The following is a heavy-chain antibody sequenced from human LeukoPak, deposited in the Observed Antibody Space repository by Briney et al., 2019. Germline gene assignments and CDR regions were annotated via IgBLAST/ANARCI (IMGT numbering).Heavy chain of an antibody. CDR1: GFTFSSYG. D-gene: IGHD6-19*01. J-gene: IGHJ4*02. Sequence: PGRSLRLSCAASGFTFSSYGMHWVRPAPGKGLGWGAVIWYDGSNKYYADSVKGRFTISRDNSKNTLYLQMNSLRAEDTAVYYCAKEQSVAGFDYWGQGTLVTVSS. CDR3: AKEQSVAGFDY. CDR2: IWYDGSNK. V-gene: IGHV3-33*06.